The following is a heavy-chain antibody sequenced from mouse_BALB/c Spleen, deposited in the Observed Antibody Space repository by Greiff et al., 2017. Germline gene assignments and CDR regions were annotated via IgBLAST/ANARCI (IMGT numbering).Heavy chain of an antibody. D-gene: IGHD2-14*01. J-gene: IGHJ2*01. CDR2: ISSGSSTI. Sequence: EVMLVESGGGLVQPGGSRKLSCAASGFTFSSFGMHWVRQAPEKGLEWVAYISSGSSTIYYADTVKGRFTISRDNPKNTLFLQMTSLRSEDTAMYYCARSGVRGYFDYWGQGTPLTVSS. CDR1: GFTFSSFG. CDR3: ARSGVRGYFDY. V-gene: IGHV5-17*02.